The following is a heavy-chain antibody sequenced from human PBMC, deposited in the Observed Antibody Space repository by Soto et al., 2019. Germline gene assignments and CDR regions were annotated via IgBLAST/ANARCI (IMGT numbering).Heavy chain of an antibody. D-gene: IGHD6-19*01. V-gene: IGHV1-69*08. CDR1: GGTFSSYT. CDR3: ARDRSLDPNYYYYMAV. CDR2: IIPILGIA. Sequence: QVQLVQSGAEVKKPGSSVKVSCKASGGTFSSYTITWVRQAPGQGLEWLGRIIPILGIANYAQKFQVRVTITADKSTNTAYMELSSLRSEDTAVYYCARDRSLDPNYYYYMAVWGKGTTVTVSS. J-gene: IGHJ6*03.